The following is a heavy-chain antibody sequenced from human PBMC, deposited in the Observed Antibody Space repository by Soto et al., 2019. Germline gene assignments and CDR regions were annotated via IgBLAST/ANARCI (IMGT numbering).Heavy chain of an antibody. D-gene: IGHD3-10*01. V-gene: IGHV4-34*01. CDR3: ARHRYYYGSGSYLRYYYGMDV. CDR1: GGSFSGYY. Sequence: SETLSLTCAVYGGSFSGYYWSWIRQPPGKGLEWIGEINHSGSTNYNPSLKSRVTISVDTSKNQFSLKLSSVTAADTAVYYCARHRYYYGSGSYLRYYYGMDVWGQGTTVTVSS. J-gene: IGHJ6*02. CDR2: INHSGST.